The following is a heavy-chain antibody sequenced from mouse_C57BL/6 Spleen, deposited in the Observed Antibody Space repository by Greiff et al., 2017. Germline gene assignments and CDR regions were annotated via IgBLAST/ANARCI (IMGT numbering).Heavy chain of an antibody. J-gene: IGHJ1*03. CDR3: ARKGNYYGPLYWYFDV. Sequence: VQLVESGAELMKPGASVKLSCKATGYTFTGYWIEWVKQRPGHGLEWIGEILPGSGSTNYNEKFKGKATFTADTSSNTAYMQLSSLTTEDSAIYYCARKGNYYGPLYWYFDVWGTGTTVTVSS. CDR1: GYTFTGYW. V-gene: IGHV1-9*01. CDR2: ILPGSGST. D-gene: IGHD1-1*01.